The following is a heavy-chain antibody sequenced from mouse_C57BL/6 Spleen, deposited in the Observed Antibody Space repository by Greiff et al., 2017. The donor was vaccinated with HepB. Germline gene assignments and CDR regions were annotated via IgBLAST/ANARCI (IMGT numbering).Heavy chain of an antibody. Sequence: VQLQQSGAELVRPGASVKLSCKASGYTFTDYYINWVKQRPGQGLEWIARIYPGSGNTYYNEKFKGKATLTAEKSSSTAYMQLSSLTSEASAVYFCARDLYYGNRAMDYWGQGTSVTVSS. D-gene: IGHD2-1*01. CDR3: ARDLYYGNRAMDY. CDR2: IYPGSGNT. J-gene: IGHJ4*01. CDR1: GYTFTDYY. V-gene: IGHV1-76*01.